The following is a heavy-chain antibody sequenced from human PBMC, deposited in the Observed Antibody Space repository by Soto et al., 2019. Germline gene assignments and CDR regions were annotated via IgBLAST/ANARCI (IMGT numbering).Heavy chain of an antibody. Sequence: SETLSLTCTVSGASVNTYSWSWIRQPAWRGLEWIGRIYTSASTNYSPSLKGRVTLSVDTSKNQVSLKLTSVTAAETAIYYCDKDREEGYNFYYGMDVWGQGATVTVSS. J-gene: IGHJ6*02. V-gene: IGHV4-4*07. D-gene: IGHD2-2*02. CDR2: IYTSAST. CDR1: GASVNTYS. CDR3: DKDREEGYNFYYGMDV.